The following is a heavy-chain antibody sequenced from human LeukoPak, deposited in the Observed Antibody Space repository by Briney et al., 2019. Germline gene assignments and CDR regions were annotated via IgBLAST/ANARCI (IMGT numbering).Heavy chain of an antibody. CDR1: GGSFSGYY. CDR3: ARHDLHYDSSGYLAYYFDY. Sequence: PSETLSLTCAVYGGSFSGYYWSWIRQPPGKGLEWIGEINHSGSTNYNPSLKSRVTISVDTSKNQFSLKLSSVTAADTAVYYCARHDLHYDSSGYLAYYFDYWGQGTLVTVSS. J-gene: IGHJ4*02. D-gene: IGHD3-22*01. V-gene: IGHV4-34*01. CDR2: INHSGST.